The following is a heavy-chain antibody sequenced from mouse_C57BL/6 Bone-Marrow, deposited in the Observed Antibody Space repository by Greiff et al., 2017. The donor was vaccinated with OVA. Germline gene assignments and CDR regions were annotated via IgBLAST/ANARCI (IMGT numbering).Heavy chain of an antibody. D-gene: IGHD1-1*01. CDR1: GFTFSSYA. CDR3: ASPSSPWFAY. V-gene: IGHV5-4*01. Sequence: EVQGVESGGGLVKPGGSLKLSCAASGFTFSSYAMSWVRQTPEKRLEWVATISDGGSYTYYPDNVKGRFTISRDNAKNNLYLQMSHLKSEDTAMYYCASPSSPWFAYWGQGTLVTVSA. CDR2: ISDGGSYT. J-gene: IGHJ3*01.